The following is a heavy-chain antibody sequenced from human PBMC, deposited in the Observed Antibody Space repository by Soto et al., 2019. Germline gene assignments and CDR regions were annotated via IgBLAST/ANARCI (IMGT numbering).Heavy chain of an antibody. J-gene: IGHJ4*02. CDR1: GFTFSSNW. CDR3: ARDGEGF. CDR2: INTDGSET. V-gene: IGHV3-74*01. D-gene: IGHD2-21*01. Sequence: EVQLVESGGGFVQPGGSLRLSCAASGFTFSSNWMHWVRRVPGRGLVWVARINTDGSETTYEGSVEGRFTISRDNAKNTVHLQMNSLRAEDTAVYYCARDGEGFWGQGTLVTVSS.